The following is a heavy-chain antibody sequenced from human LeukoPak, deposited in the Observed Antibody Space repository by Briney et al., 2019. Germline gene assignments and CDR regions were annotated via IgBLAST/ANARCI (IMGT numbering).Heavy chain of an antibody. CDR2: IDTDGSST. Sequence: GRSLRLSCAASGFTFSSYWMHWVRQAPGKGLVWVSRIDTDGSSTTYADSVKGRFTISRDNAKNTLFLQMNSLRAEDTATYYCTRGGTTFDYWGQGTLVTVSS. CDR1: GFTFSSYW. CDR3: TRGGTTFDY. J-gene: IGHJ4*02. D-gene: IGHD1-1*01. V-gene: IGHV3-74*01.